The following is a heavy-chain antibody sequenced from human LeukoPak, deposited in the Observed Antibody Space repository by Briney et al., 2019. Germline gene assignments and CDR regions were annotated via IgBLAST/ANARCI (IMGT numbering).Heavy chain of an antibody. J-gene: IGHJ4*02. Sequence: ASVKVSCKASGGTFSSYAISWVRQAPGQGLEWMGRIIPIFGTANYAQKFQGRVTITTDESTSTAYMELSSLRSEDTAVYYGSREGIAAAGTWEYWGQGTLVTVSS. CDR1: GGTFSSYA. CDR2: IIPIFGTA. CDR3: SREGIAAAGTWEY. D-gene: IGHD6-13*01. V-gene: IGHV1-69*05.